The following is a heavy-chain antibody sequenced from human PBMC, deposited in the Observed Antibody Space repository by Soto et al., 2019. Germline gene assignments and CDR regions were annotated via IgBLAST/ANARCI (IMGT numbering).Heavy chain of an antibody. D-gene: IGHD3-10*01. Sequence: QLQLQESGPGLVKPSETTSLTCTVSGGSISSNNYYWGWVRQPPGKGLEWIGNIYFTGSTYYNPSLKRRVTMSVDTSKNQFSLYLSSVTAADTAVYYCARHGPGTGVGSMDVWGQGTTVTVSS. CDR3: ARHGPGTGVGSMDV. CDR2: IYFTGST. CDR1: GGSISSNNYY. V-gene: IGHV4-39*01. J-gene: IGHJ6*02.